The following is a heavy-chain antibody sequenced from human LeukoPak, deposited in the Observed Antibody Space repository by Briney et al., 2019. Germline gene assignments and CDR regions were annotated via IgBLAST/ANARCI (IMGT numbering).Heavy chain of an antibody. CDR1: AGSFSGYY. CDR2: INHSGST. Sequence: PSETLSLTCAVYAGSFSGYYWSWIRQPPGKGLEWIGEINHSGSTNYNPSLKSRVTISVDTSKNQFSLKLSSVTAADTAVYYCASLLSIYGDLDYWGQGTLVTVSS. D-gene: IGHD4-17*01. J-gene: IGHJ4*02. CDR3: ASLLSIYGDLDY. V-gene: IGHV4-34*01.